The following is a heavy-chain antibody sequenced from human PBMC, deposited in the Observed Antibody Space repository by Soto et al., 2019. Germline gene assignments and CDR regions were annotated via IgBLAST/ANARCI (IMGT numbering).Heavy chain of an antibody. V-gene: IGHV3-33*01. J-gene: IGHJ4*02. D-gene: IGHD3-3*01. CDR2: IWYDGSNK. CDR3: AREVTWRRCSISPLVY. CDR1: GFTFSSYG. Sequence: PGGSLRLSCAASGFTFSSYGMHWVRQAPGKGLEWVACIWYDGSNKYYADSVKGRFTISRDNSKNTLYLQMNSLRAEDTAVYYCAREVTWRRCSISPLVYWGQGTLATVSS.